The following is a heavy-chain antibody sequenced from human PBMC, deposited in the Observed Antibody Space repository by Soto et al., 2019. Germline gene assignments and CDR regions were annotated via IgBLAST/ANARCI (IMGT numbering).Heavy chain of an antibody. CDR2: ISGSGGST. Sequence: GGPLSLSCAASEFPFSSYAMSWVRQAPGKGLEWVSPISGSGGSTYHADCVKGRLTISRDNSKHTLYLQMNSLRAEDTAVYYCAKDRSPLAVAELGPRGVHRFDPWGQGTLVTVSS. J-gene: IGHJ5*02. D-gene: IGHD6-19*01. CDR3: AKDRSPLAVAELGPRGVHRFDP. V-gene: IGHV3-23*01. CDR1: EFPFSSYA.